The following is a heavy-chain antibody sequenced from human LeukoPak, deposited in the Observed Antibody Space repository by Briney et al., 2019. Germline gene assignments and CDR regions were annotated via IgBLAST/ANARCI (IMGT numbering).Heavy chain of an antibody. CDR3: AKGRQLLSDY. Sequence: TGGSLRLSCAASGFTFSTYSMNWVRQAPQKGLEWVSYISSSSSTKYYADSVKGRFTISRDNSKNTLYLQMNSLRAEDTAVYYCAKGRQLLSDYWGQGTLVTVSS. CDR2: ISSSSSTK. CDR1: GFTFSTYS. V-gene: IGHV3-48*01. D-gene: IGHD5-18*01. J-gene: IGHJ4*02.